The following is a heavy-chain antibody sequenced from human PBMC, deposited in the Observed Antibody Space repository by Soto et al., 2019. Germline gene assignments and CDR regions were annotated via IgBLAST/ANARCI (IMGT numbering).Heavy chain of an antibody. J-gene: IGHJ5*02. Sequence: SETLSLTYTVSGGSISSYYWSWIRQPPGKGLEWIGYIYYSGSTNYNPSLKSRVTISVDTSKNQFSLKLSSVTAADTAVYYCARGRGYCSGGSCRKGFDPWGQGTLVTVSS. V-gene: IGHV4-59*01. CDR1: GGSISSYY. CDR3: ARGRGYCSGGSCRKGFDP. D-gene: IGHD2-15*01. CDR2: IYYSGST.